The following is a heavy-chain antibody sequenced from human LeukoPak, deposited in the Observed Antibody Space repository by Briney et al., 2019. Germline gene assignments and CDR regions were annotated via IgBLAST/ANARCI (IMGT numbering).Heavy chain of an antibody. CDR3: ARVGSSSWYGGWFDP. D-gene: IGHD6-13*01. CDR2: IYYSGST. Sequence: PSETLSLTCTVSGGSISSYYWSWIRQPPGKGLEWIGYIYYSGSTNYNPSLTSRVTISVDTSKNQFSLKLSSVTAADTAVYYCARVGSSSWYGGWFDPWGQGTLVTVSS. CDR1: GGSISSYY. V-gene: IGHV4-59*01. J-gene: IGHJ5*02.